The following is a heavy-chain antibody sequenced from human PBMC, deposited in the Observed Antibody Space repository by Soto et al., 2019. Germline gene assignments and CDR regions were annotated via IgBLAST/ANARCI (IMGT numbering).Heavy chain of an antibody. J-gene: IGHJ5*02. Sequence: ASVKVSCKASGYTFTSYGISWVRQAPGQGLEWMGWISAYNGNTNYAQKLQGRVTMTTDTSTSTAYMELRSLRSDDTAVYYCARVPRGELSLWSWFAPWGKGTLVTVSS. CDR2: ISAYNGNT. V-gene: IGHV1-18*01. D-gene: IGHD3-16*02. CDR3: ARVPRGELSLWSWFAP. CDR1: GYTFTSYG.